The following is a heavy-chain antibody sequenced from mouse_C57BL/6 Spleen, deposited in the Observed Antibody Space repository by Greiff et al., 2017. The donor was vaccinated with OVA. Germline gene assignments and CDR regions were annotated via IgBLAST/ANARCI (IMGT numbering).Heavy chain of an antibody. Sequence: QVQLQQPGAELVKPGASVKLSCKASGYTFTSYWMHWVKQRPGQGLEWIGMIHPNSGSTNYNEKFKSKATLTVDKSASTAYMQLSSLTSEDSAVYYCARWVFITTVDYAMDYWGQGTSVTVSS. D-gene: IGHD1-1*01. CDR1: GYTFTSYW. J-gene: IGHJ4*01. V-gene: IGHV1-64*01. CDR3: ARWVFITTVDYAMDY. CDR2: IHPNSGST.